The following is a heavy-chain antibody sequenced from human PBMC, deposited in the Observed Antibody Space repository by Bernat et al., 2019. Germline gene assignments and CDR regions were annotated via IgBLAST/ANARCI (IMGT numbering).Heavy chain of an antibody. Sequence: QLQLQESGPGLVKPSETLSLTCTVSGGSISSSSYYWGWIRQPPGKGLEWIGSIYYRGSTYYNPSLKSRVTISVDTSKNQFSLKLSSVTAADTAVYYCARQEAAAGTSSYGMDVWGQGTTVTVSS. V-gene: IGHV4-39*01. CDR3: ARQEAAAGTSSYGMDV. D-gene: IGHD6-13*01. J-gene: IGHJ6*02. CDR1: GGSISSSSYY. CDR2: IYYRGST.